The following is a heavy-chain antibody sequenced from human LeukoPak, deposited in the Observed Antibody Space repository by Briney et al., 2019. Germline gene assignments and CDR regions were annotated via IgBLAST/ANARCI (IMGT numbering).Heavy chain of an antibody. J-gene: IGHJ4*02. D-gene: IGHD1-7*01. CDR2: ISSSGSTI. CDR1: GFTFSDYY. CDR3: ARWEIRGTAHQLDY. Sequence: GGSLRLSCAASGFTFSDYYMSWIRQAPGKGLEWVSYISSSGSTIYYADSVKGRFTISRDNAKNSIYLQMNSLRAEDTAVYYCARWEIRGTAHQLDYWGQGTLVTVSS. V-gene: IGHV3-11*04.